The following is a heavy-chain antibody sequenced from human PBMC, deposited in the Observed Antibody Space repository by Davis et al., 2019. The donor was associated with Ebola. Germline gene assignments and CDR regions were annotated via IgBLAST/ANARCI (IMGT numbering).Heavy chain of an antibody. V-gene: IGHV1-69*04. CDR2: IIPILGIA. Sequence: AASVKVSCKASGGTFSSYAISWVRQAPGQGLEWMGRIIPILGIANYAQKFQGRVTITADKSTSTAYMELSSLRSEDTAVYYCAREGGRYCSSTSCYLDNWGQGTLVTVSS. D-gene: IGHD2-2*01. CDR1: GGTFSSYA. J-gene: IGHJ4*02. CDR3: AREGGRYCSSTSCYLDN.